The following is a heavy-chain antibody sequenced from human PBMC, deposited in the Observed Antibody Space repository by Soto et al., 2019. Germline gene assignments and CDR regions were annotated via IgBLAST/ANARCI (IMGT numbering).Heavy chain of an antibody. V-gene: IGHV1-69*06. D-gene: IGHD7-27*01. CDR2: LIPLFGTT. J-gene: IGHJ4*02. CDR3: ARGPNWGYRFDS. Sequence: QVQLVQSGAEVKKPGSSVKVSCEASGGTFSGHAISWVRQAPGQGPEWMGGLIPLFGTTQHAQRFQGRLTITADKSTTTAYMELTSLRFEDTAIYYCARGPNWGYRFDSWGQGTLVTVPS. CDR1: GGTFSGHA.